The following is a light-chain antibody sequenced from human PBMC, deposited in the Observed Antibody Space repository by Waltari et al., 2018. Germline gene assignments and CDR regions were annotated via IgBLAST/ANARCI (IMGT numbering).Light chain of an antibody. J-gene: IGKJ1*01. CDR2: KVS. CDR3: KQGTHWPWT. CDR1: QSPVHSDGKTY. Sequence: DVVMTQSPLSLPVTLGQPASISCRSSQSPVHSDGKTYLNWFHQRPGQSPRRLIYKVSNRDSGVPDRFSGSGSGTDFTLRISRVEAEDVGVYYCKQGTHWPWTFGQGTKVEIK. V-gene: IGKV2-30*02.